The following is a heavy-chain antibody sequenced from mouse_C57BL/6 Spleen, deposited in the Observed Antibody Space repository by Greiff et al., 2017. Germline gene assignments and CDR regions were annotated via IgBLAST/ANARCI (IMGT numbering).Heavy chain of an antibody. Sequence: QVQLQQSGAELARPGASVKMSCKASGYTFTSYTMHWVKQRPGQGLEWIGYINPSSGYTKYNQKFKDKATLTADKSSSTAYMQLSSLTSADSAVYYCASSDYYGSSYYFDYWGQGTTLTVSA. CDR3: ASSDYYGSSYYFDY. CDR2: INPSSGYT. V-gene: IGHV1-4*01. J-gene: IGHJ2*01. D-gene: IGHD1-1*01. CDR1: GYTFTSYT.